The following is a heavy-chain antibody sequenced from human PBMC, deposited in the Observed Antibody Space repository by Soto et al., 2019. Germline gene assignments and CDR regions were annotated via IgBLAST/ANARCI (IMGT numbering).Heavy chain of an antibody. J-gene: IGHJ4*02. CDR1: GGSFSGYY. Sequence: SETLSLTCAVYGGSFSGYYWSWIRQPPGKGLEWIGEINHSGSTNYNPSLKSRVTISVDTSKNQFSLKLSSVTAADTAVYYCARATNYDYIWGSYRSRALFDYWGQGTLVTVSS. CDR2: INHSGST. CDR3: ARATNYDYIWGSYRSRALFDY. V-gene: IGHV4-34*01. D-gene: IGHD3-16*02.